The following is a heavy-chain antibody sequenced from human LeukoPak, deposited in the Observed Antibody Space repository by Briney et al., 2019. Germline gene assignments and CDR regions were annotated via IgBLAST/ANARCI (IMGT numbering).Heavy chain of an antibody. CDR3: ARVGDYALKD. Sequence: PSETLSLTCTVSGGSISTSDWSWIRRPPGKGLEWIGYIYYSGSTNYNPSLKSRVTMSVDTSKNQFSLKLSSVTAADTAVYYCARVGDYALKDWGQGTLVTVSS. D-gene: IGHD3-16*01. CDR1: GGSISTSD. J-gene: IGHJ4*02. V-gene: IGHV4-59*12. CDR2: IYYSGST.